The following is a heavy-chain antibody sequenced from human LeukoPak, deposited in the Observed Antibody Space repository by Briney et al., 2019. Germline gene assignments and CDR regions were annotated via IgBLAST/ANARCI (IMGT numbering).Heavy chain of an antibody. V-gene: IGHV4-39*07. CDR2: IYYSGST. J-gene: IGHJ3*02. CDR1: GGSISSSSYY. Sequence: SETLSLTCTVSGGSISSSSYYWGWIRQPPGKGLEWIGSIYYSGSTYYNPSLKSRVTISVDTSKNQFSLKLSSVTAADTAVYYCARGNSYSSGYYAFDIWGQGTMVTVSS. D-gene: IGHD6-19*01. CDR3: ARGNSYSSGYYAFDI.